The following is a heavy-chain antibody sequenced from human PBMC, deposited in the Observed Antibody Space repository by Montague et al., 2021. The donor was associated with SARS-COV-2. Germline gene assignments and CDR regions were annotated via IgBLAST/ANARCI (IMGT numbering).Heavy chain of an antibody. D-gene: IGHD3-22*01. CDR3: ARHSPGVITISSWNCYGMDV. J-gene: IGHJ6*02. Sequence: TLSLTCTVYGGSISSGKYYWSWIRQPAGKGLEWNGSLYTSGSTNYNPTIKSRVTISGDTSKNQFSLKLRSVTAADTAVYYCARHSPGVITISSWNCYGMDVWGQGTPVTVSS. V-gene: IGHV4-61*02. CDR2: LYTSGST. CDR1: GGSISSGKYY.